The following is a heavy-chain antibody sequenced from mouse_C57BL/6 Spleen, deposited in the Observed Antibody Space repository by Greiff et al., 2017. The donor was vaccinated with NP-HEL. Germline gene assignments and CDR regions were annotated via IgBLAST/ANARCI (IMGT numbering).Heavy chain of an antibody. J-gene: IGHJ4*01. Sequence: VQLQQSGAELVKPGASVKISCKASGYAFSSYWMNWVKQRPGKGLEWIGQIYPGDGDTNYNGKFKGKATLTADKSSSTAYMQLSSLTSEDSAVYFCARGWDFGAMDYWGQGTSVTVSS. CDR1: GYAFSSYW. CDR3: ARGWDFGAMDY. CDR2: IYPGDGDT. V-gene: IGHV1-80*01. D-gene: IGHD4-1*01.